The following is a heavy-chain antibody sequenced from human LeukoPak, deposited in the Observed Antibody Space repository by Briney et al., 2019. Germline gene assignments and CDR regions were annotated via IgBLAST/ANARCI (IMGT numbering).Heavy chain of an antibody. CDR2: INPSGGST. CDR1: GYTFTSYY. D-gene: IGHD5-12*01. Sequence: ASVKVSCKASGYTFTSYYMHWVRQAPGQGLEWMGIINPSGGSTSYAQKFQGRVTMTRDTSIRTAYMELSSLRSDDTAVYYCARDRAVATIGGVDYWGQGTLVTVSS. V-gene: IGHV1-46*01. CDR3: ARDRAVATIGGVDY. J-gene: IGHJ4*02.